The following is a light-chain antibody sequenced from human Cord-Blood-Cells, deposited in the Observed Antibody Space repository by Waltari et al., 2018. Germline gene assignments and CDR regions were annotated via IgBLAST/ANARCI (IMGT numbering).Light chain of an antibody. Sequence: QPVLTQPPSVSRAPGQRVTIPGTGTSSNLRAGSDLHWYQQLPRTAPKLPIYGNSNRPSGVPDRFSGSKSGPSASRAITGLQAEDEADYYCQSYDSSLSGVVFGGGTKLTVL. V-gene: IGLV1-40*01. CDR3: QSYDSSLSGVV. CDR2: GNS. J-gene: IGLJ2*01. CDR1: SSNLRAGSD.